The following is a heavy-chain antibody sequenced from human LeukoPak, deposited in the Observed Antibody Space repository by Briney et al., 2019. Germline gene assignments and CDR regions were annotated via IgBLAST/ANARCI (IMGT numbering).Heavy chain of an antibody. CDR2: TSSSDAGT. J-gene: IGHJ4*02. V-gene: IGHV3-23*01. CDR3: AKAPVTSCRGAYCYPFDS. CDR1: AFTFSDYW. D-gene: IGHD2-21*01. Sequence: GGSLRLSCTTSAFTFSDYWMSWVRQTPGKGLEWVAATSSSDAGTYNADSVRGRFTISRDNSKNTLYLQMNSLRAEDAAVYFCAKAPVTSCRGAYCYPFDSWGQGTLVTVSS.